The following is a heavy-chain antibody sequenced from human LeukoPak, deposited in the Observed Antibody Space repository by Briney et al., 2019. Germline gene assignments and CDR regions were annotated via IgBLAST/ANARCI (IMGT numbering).Heavy chain of an antibody. V-gene: IGHV3-30*01. J-gene: IGHJ4*02. CDR3: ARDSTYYYDSGSSGPHYFDN. Sequence: GGSLRLSCAASGFTSSNYAMHWVRQAPGKGLEWVSLISSGGTYEYYADSVKGRFTISRDNSKNTLYLQLNSLRAEDTAVYYCARDSTYYYDSGSSGPHYFDNWGQGTLVTVSS. CDR1: GFTSSNYA. CDR2: ISSGGTYE. D-gene: IGHD3-10*01.